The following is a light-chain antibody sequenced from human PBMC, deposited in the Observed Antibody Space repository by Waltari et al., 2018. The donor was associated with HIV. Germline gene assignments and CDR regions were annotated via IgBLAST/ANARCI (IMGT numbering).Light chain of an antibody. CDR2: EVY. V-gene: IGLV2-14*01. CDR3: SSYSARGFVV. CDR1: PTDISVFNF. Sequence: HSALTQPASVSGSPGQSITLSCTGPPTDISVFNFVSWYQQSPGRAPQRILFEVYSPPSGISDRFSGSKSGVTASLTISALRAEDEADYFCSSYSARGFVVFGGGTKVTVL. J-gene: IGLJ3*02.